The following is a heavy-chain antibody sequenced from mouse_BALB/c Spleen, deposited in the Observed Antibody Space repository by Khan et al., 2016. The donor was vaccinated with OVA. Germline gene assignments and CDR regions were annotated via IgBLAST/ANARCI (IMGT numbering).Heavy chain of an antibody. CDR1: GFTFSSYG. V-gene: IGHV5-6*01. J-gene: IGHJ3*01. Sequence: EVELVESGGDLVKPGGSLNLSCEASGFTFSSYGMSWLRQTPDKRLEWVATISTGGSYTYFPDSVKGRLTISRDNAKNTLYLQMSSLKSEDTAMYYGARHRFTTPTGWFAYWGQGTLVTVFA. D-gene: IGHD1-2*01. CDR2: ISTGGSYT. CDR3: ARHRFTTPTGWFAY.